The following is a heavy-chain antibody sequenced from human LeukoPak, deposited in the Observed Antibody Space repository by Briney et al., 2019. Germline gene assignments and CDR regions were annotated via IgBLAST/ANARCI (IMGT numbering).Heavy chain of an antibody. V-gene: IGHV3-7*01. CDR2: IKQDGSEK. CDR1: GFTFDDYG. CDR3: GVDY. Sequence: GGSLRLSCAASGFTFDDYGMSWVRQAPGKGLEWVANIKQDGSEKYYVDSVKGRFSISRDNAKNSLYLQMNSLRAEDTAVYYCGVDYWGQGTLVTVSS. J-gene: IGHJ4*02.